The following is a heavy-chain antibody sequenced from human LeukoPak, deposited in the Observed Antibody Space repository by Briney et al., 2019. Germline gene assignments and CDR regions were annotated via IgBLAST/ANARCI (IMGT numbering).Heavy chain of an antibody. CDR1: GFTFNGYW. V-gene: IGHV3-74*01. CDR3: TRETSNAFDI. Sequence: PGGSLRLSCAASGFTFNGYWMNWVRQAPGKGLEWVSCIKSDGSTTIYADSVKGRFTISRDNAKNTLYLQMNSLRAEDTAVYYCTRETSNAFDIWGQGTMVTVSS. J-gene: IGHJ3*02. CDR2: IKSDGSTT.